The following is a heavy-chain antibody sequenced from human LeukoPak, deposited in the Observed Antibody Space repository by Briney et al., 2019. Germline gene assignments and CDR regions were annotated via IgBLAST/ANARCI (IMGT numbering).Heavy chain of an antibody. CDR1: GFTYSSHW. CDR2: VKQEGSEK. Sequence: GGALRLSCAASGFTYSSHWMSWVRQAPGKGLEWGANVKQEGSEKYYVVSVKGRFTISRDNAKNSLYLQMNSLRAEDTAVYYCARVAQWLHNFDYWGQGTLVTVSS. V-gene: IGHV3-7*01. CDR3: ARVAQWLHNFDY. D-gene: IGHD6-19*01. J-gene: IGHJ4*02.